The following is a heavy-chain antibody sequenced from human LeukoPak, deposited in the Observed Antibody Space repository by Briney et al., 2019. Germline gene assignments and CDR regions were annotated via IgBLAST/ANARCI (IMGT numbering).Heavy chain of an antibody. CDR3: TRALAGTTPDY. Sequence: PGGSLRLSCAASGFTFSSYAMHWVRQAPGKGLEYVSAISSNGGSTYYANSVKGRFTISRDNSKNTLYLQMGSLRAEDTAVYYCTRALAGTTPDYWGQGTLVTVSS. CDR2: ISSNGGST. J-gene: IGHJ4*02. V-gene: IGHV3-64*01. D-gene: IGHD6-19*01. CDR1: GFTFSSYA.